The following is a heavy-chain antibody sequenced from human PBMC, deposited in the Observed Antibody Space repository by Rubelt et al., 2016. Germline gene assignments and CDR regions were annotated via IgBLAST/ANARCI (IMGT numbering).Heavy chain of an antibody. CDR3: ARVGYSSG. D-gene: IGHD6-19*01. Sequence: VQLQQWGAGLLKPSETLSLTCAVYGGSFSGHYWSWIRQPPGKGLEWVANIKQDGSEKYYVDSVKGRFTISRDNAKNSLYLQMNSLRAEDTAVYYCARVGYSSGWGQGTLVTVSS. CDR2: IKQDGSEK. CDR1: GGSFSGHY. V-gene: IGHV3-7*04. J-gene: IGHJ4*02.